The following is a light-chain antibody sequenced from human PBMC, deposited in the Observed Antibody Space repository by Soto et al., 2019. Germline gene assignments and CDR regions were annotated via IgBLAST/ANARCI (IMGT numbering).Light chain of an antibody. CDR2: DVT. CDR1: SSDVGDNY. V-gene: IGLV2-14*01. CDR3: SSYTSSSTLVV. Sequence: QSALTQPASVSGSPGQSITISCTGTSSDVGDNYVSWYQQHPGKAPKLIIYDVTNRPSGVSNRFSGSKSGNTASLTISGLQAEDESDYYCSSYTSSSTLVVFAGGTKLTVL. J-gene: IGLJ2*01.